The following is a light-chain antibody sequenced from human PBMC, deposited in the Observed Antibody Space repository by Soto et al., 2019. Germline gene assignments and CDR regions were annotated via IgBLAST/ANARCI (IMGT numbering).Light chain of an antibody. J-gene: IGKJ1*01. CDR3: QQYNNWPPEGT. CDR1: ENVRTF. Sequence: EVVLTQSPATLSLSPGERATLSCRASENVRTFVDWYQQKPGQAPRLLIYGASNRATGIPARFSGSGSGTEFTLTISSLQSEDFAVYYCQQYNNWPPEGTFGQGTKVDIK. V-gene: IGKV3D-15*01. CDR2: GAS.